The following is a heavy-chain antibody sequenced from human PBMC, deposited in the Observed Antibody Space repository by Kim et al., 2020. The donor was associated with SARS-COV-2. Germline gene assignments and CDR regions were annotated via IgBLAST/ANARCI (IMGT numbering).Heavy chain of an antibody. CDR3: AAGTIVANYYYYGMDV. CDR2: IVVGSGNT. V-gene: IGHV1-58*01. CDR1: GFTFTSSA. Sequence: SVKVSCKASGFTFTSSAVQWVRQARGQRLEWIGWIVVGSGNTNYAQKFQERVTITRDMSTSTAYMELSSLRSEDTAVYYCAAGTIVANYYYYGMDVWGQGTTVTVSS. J-gene: IGHJ6*02. D-gene: IGHD5-12*01.